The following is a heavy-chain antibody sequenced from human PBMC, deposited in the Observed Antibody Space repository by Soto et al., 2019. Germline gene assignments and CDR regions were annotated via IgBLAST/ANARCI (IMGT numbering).Heavy chain of an antibody. Sequence: ASVKVSCKASGYTFTSYDINWVRQATGQGLEWMGWMNPNSGNTGYAQKFQGRVTMTRNTSISTAYMELSSLRSEDTAVYYCARGVEMTTSYGARIDYYYYYMDVWGKGTTVTVSS. V-gene: IGHV1-8*01. CDR3: ARGVEMTTSYGARIDYYYYYMDV. D-gene: IGHD4-17*01. CDR1: GYTFTSYD. CDR2: MNPNSGNT. J-gene: IGHJ6*03.